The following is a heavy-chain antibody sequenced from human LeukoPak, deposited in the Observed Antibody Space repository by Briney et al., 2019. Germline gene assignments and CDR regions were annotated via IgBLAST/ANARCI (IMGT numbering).Heavy chain of an antibody. Sequence: GGSLRLSCAASGFTFDDYAMSWVRQAPGKGLEWVSTISGSDDNTYYADSVKGRFTISRDISKNTLYLQMNSLRADDTAVYYCANDFDHWGQGTLVTVSS. V-gene: IGHV3-23*01. CDR3: ANDFDH. CDR2: ISGSDDNT. J-gene: IGHJ4*02. CDR1: GFTFDDYA.